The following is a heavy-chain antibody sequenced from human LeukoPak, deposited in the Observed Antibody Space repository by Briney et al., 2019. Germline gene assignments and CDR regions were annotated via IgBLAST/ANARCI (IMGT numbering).Heavy chain of an antibody. CDR1: GFAFSSYA. Sequence: PGGSLRLSCAASGFAFSSYAMSWVRQAPGKGLEWVSAISGSGGSTYYADSVKGRFTISRDNSKNTLYLQMNSLRAEDTAVYYCATAPVAVAGGDDYWGQGTLVTVSS. CDR2: ISGSGGST. V-gene: IGHV3-23*01. D-gene: IGHD6-19*01. J-gene: IGHJ4*02. CDR3: ATAPVAVAGGDDY.